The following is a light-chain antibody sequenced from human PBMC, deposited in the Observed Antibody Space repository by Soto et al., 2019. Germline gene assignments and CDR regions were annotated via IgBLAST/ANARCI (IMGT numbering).Light chain of an antibody. Sequence: DIQMTQSPSTLSASVGERVAITCRASQDISKWLAWYQQKPGKPPKLLIYDASGLDSGVPSRFSGSGYGTEFTLTISGLQPEDFATFYCQQYDSFPWTFXPGTKVDIK. CDR3: QQYDSFPWT. V-gene: IGKV1-5*01. CDR1: QDISKW. J-gene: IGKJ1*01. CDR2: DAS.